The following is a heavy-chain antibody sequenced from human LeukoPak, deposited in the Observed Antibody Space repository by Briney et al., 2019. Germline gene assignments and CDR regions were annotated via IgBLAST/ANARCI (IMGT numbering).Heavy chain of an antibody. CDR3: ARGARESRWNWFDP. CDR1: GGTXSSYA. Sequence: SVKVSCKASGGTXSSYAISWVRQAPGQGLEWMGGIIPIFGTANYAQKFQGRVTITADESTSTAYMELSSLRSEDTAVYYCARGARESRWNWFDPWGQGTLVTVSS. CDR2: IIPIFGTA. J-gene: IGHJ5*02. D-gene: IGHD3-10*01. V-gene: IGHV1-69*01.